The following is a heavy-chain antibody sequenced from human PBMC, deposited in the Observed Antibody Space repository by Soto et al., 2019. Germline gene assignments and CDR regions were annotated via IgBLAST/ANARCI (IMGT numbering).Heavy chain of an antibody. Sequence: SVKVSCKVSGYTLTELSMHWVRQAPGKGLEWMGGFDPEDGETIYAQKFQGRVTMTEDTSTDTAYMELSSLRSEDTAVYYCATTTVTIYYYYYYMDVWGKGTTVTVSS. D-gene: IGHD4-4*01. V-gene: IGHV1-24*01. J-gene: IGHJ6*03. CDR1: GYTLTELS. CDR2: FDPEDGET. CDR3: ATTTVTIYYYYYYMDV.